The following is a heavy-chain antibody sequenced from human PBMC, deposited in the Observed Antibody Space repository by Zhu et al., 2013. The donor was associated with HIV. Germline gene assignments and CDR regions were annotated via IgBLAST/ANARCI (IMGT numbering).Heavy chain of an antibody. Sequence: QVQLVQSGAEVKKPGSSVKVSCKASGGTFSSYAISWVRQAPGQGLEWMGGIIPIFGTANYAQKFQGRVTITADKSTSTAYMELSSLRSEDTAVYYCARDYYDSSGYYYSFYYYGMDVWGQGTTVTVSS. D-gene: IGHD3-22*01. J-gene: IGHJ6*02. CDR3: ARDYYDSSGYYYSFYYYGMDV. CDR2: IIPIFGTA. V-gene: IGHV1-69*06. CDR1: GGTFSSYA.